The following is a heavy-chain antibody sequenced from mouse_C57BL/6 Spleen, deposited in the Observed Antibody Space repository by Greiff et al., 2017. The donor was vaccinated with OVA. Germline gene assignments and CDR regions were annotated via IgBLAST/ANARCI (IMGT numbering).Heavy chain of an antibody. Sequence: DVKLQESGPGLVKPSQSLSLPCSVTGYSITSGYYWNWIRQFPGNKLEWMGYISYDGSNNYNPSLKNRISITRDTSKNQFFLKLNSVTTEDTATYYCAITGYYFDYWGQGTTLTVSS. J-gene: IGHJ2*01. CDR2: ISYDGSN. CDR3: AITGYYFDY. CDR1: GYSITSGYY. V-gene: IGHV3-6*01. D-gene: IGHD4-1*01.